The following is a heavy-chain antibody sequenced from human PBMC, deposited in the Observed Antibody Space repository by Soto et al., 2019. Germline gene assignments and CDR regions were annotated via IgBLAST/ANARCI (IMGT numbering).Heavy chain of an antibody. D-gene: IGHD3-10*01. CDR1: GYTFTSYD. J-gene: IGHJ6*02. CDR3: ARWERILLLFGELRTGGMDV. Sequence: QVQLVQSGAEVKKPGASVKVSCKSSGYTFTSYDINWVRQATGQGREWLGWMNPNSGNTGYAQKLQGRVTMTRNVSNSTAYMELSSLRSADCAVYYCARWERILLLFGELRTGGMDVWGQGTTVPVSS. CDR2: MNPNSGNT. V-gene: IGHV1-8*01.